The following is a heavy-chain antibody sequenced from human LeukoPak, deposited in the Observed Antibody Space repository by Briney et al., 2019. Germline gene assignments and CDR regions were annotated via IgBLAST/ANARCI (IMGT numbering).Heavy chain of an antibody. J-gene: IGHJ4*02. CDR1: GGSISSSSYY. Sequence: PSETLSLTCTVSGGSISSSSYYWGWIRQPPGKGLEWIGSIYYSGSTYYNPSLKSRVTISVDTSKNQFSLKLSSVTAADTAVYYCARVGEYSSSWGYFDYWGQGTLVTVSS. V-gene: IGHV4-39*07. CDR2: IYYSGST. D-gene: IGHD6-6*01. CDR3: ARVGEYSSSWGYFDY.